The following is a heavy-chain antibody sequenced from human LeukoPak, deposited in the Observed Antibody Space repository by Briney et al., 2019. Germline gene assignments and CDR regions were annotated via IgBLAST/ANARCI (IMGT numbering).Heavy chain of an antibody. D-gene: IGHD7-27*01. V-gene: IGHV1-8*01. CDR2: MSPNSGNT. CDR3: ARGPPNWGYDY. Sequence: ASVKVSCKASGYTFTSYDINWVRQAAGQGPEWMGWMSPNSGNTGYAQKFQGRVTMTRSTSMSTAYVELSSLRSEDTAVYYCARGPPNWGYDYWGRGTLVTVSS. J-gene: IGHJ4*02. CDR1: GYTFTSYD.